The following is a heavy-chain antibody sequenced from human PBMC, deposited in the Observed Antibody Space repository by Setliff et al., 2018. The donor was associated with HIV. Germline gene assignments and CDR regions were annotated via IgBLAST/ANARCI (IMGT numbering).Heavy chain of an antibody. Sequence: SVKVSCKASGGTFSSYAISWVRQAPGQGLEWMGGIIPIFGTANYAQKFQGRVTITTDESTSTAYMELRSLRSEDTAVYYCAGSILTGYYTFGADYWGQGTLVTVSS. CDR3: AGSILTGYYTFGADY. D-gene: IGHD3-9*01. CDR1: GGTFSSYA. CDR2: IIPIFGTA. J-gene: IGHJ4*02. V-gene: IGHV1-69*05.